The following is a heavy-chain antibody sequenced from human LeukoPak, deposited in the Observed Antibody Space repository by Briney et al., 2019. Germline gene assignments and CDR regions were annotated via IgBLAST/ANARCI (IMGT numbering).Heavy chain of an antibody. CDR1: GYTFTIYS. J-gene: IGHJ4*02. CDR3: EREGNYYDSSGYYSVDY. D-gene: IGHD3-22*01. Sequence: ASVTVSFTASGYTFTIYSISWVRQAPGEGREWMGWISAYNGNTNYTQKLQGRGTITTDTTTSTAYMEKRRLRADDRAGYNSEREGNYYDSSGYYSVDYWGQGTLVTVSS. V-gene: IGHV1-18*01. CDR2: ISAYNGNT.